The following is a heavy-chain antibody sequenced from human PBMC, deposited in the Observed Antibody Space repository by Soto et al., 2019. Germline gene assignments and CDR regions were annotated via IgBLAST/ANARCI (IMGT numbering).Heavy chain of an antibody. CDR3: ARDPGYCTNGVCPIFDF. V-gene: IGHV4-59*01. CDR2: LYHSGAT. J-gene: IGHJ4*02. Sequence: PSETLSLTCTVSGDSIKNYFWSWVRQPPGKGLEWIGHLYHSGATNYSPALKSRVTMSIDQSKDQFSLSLNSVTAADTAVYFCARDPGYCTNGVCPIFDFWGQGIPVTVS. D-gene: IGHD2-8*01. CDR1: GDSIKNYF.